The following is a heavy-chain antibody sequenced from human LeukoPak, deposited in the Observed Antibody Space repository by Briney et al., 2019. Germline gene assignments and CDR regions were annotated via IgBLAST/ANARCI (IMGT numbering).Heavy chain of an antibody. V-gene: IGHV3-23*01. CDR1: GFTFSSYG. D-gene: IGHD5-24*01. J-gene: IGHJ4*02. CDR2: VSGSGRNT. Sequence: PGGSLRLSCAASGFTFSSYGMSWVRQAPGKGLEWVSGVSGSGRNTYYADSVKGRFTLSRDNSKNTLYLQMNSLRAEDTAVYYCAKDPERWLQLRLGFSDWGQGTLVTVSS. CDR3: AKDPERWLQLRLGFSD.